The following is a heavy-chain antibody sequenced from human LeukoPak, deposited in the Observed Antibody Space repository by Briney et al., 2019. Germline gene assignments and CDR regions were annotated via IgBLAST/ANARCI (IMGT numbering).Heavy chain of an antibody. J-gene: IGHJ4*02. V-gene: IGHV3-21*01. Sequence: GGSLRLSCAASGFTFVSYSFNWVRQALGKGLEWVSSINTVGSYIYYADSVKGRFSISRDNAENSVHLQMNSLRVEDTAVYYCARLRRNSDSGSYYYYYDYWGQGTLVTVSS. CDR1: GFTFVSYS. D-gene: IGHD3-22*01. CDR3: ARLRRNSDSGSYYYYYDY. CDR2: INTVGSYI.